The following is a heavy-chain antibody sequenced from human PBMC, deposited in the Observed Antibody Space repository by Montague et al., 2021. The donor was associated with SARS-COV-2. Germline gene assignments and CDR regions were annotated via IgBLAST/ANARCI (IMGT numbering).Heavy chain of an antibody. Sequence: TLSLPCTVSGGSISSGGYYWSWIRQHPGKGLEWIGYIYYSGSTYYNPSLKSRVTISVDTSKNQFSLKLSSVTAADTAVYYCARLTAGYCSGGSCYWGTGFDYWGQGTLVTVSS. V-gene: IGHV4-31*03. CDR2: IYYSGST. J-gene: IGHJ4*02. D-gene: IGHD2-15*01. CDR1: GGSISSGGYY. CDR3: ARLTAGYCSGGSCYWGTGFDY.